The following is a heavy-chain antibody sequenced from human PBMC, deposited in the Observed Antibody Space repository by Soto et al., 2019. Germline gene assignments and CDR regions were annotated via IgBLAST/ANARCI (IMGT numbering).Heavy chain of an antibody. D-gene: IGHD3-22*01. J-gene: IGHJ4*02. V-gene: IGHV5-10-1*01. CDR2: IDPSDSYT. Sequence: GESLKISFKVSGYSFTSFLLTWLRLVPVKGLEWMGRIDPSDSYTKYSPSFEGHINISVDKSIDTAYVQWSSLRASDTAIYYCARHYYSFSPSVDGYPDCWGQGSLVTVSS. CDR1: GYSFTSFL. CDR3: ARHYYSFSPSVDGYPDC.